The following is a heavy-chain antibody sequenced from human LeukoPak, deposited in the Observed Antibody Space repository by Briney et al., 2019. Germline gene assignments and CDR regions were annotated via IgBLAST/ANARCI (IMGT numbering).Heavy chain of an antibody. D-gene: IGHD2-21*02. CDR2: IDPSGGST. CDR1: GYTFTSYY. Sequence: ASVKVSCKTSGYTFTSYYIHWVRQAPGQGLEWMGLIDPSGGSTSYAQNFQGRVTMTRDTSTSTVYMELSSLRSEDTAVYYCARGPTPVVVTALYENWFDPWGQGTLVTVSS. V-gene: IGHV1-46*01. J-gene: IGHJ5*02. CDR3: ARGPTPVVVTALYENWFDP.